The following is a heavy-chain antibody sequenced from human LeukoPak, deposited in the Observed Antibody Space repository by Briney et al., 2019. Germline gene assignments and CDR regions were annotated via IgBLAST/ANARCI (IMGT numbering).Heavy chain of an antibody. CDR3: ARVRRGNYYGSGSFSFDY. V-gene: IGHV4-59*01. D-gene: IGHD3-10*01. J-gene: IGHJ4*02. CDR2: IYYSGST. Sequence: PSETLSLTCTVSGGSISSYYWSWIRKPPGKGLEWIGYIYYSGSTNYNPSLKSRVTISVDTSKNQFSLKLSSVTAADTAVYYCARVRRGNYYGSGSFSFDYWGQGTLVTVSS. CDR1: GGSISSYY.